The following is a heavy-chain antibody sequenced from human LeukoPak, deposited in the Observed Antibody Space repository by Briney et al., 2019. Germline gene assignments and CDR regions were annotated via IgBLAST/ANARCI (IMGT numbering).Heavy chain of an antibody. CDR2: IKQDGSEK. J-gene: IGHJ3*02. CDR1: GFTFSSYW. Sequence: GGSLRLSCAASGFTFSSYWMSWVRQAPGKGLEWVANIKQDGSEKYYVDSVKGRFTISRDNAKNSLYLQMNSLRAEDTAVYYCARDDPAGSGILGIWGQGTMVTVSS. CDR3: ARDDPAGSGILGI. D-gene: IGHD3-10*01. V-gene: IGHV3-7*01.